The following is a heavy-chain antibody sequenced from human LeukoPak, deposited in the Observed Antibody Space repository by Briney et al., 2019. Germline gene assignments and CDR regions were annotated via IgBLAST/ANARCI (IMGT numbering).Heavy chain of an antibody. D-gene: IGHD3-22*01. Sequence: PGESLRISCKASGYSFTSYWITWVRQMPGKGLEWMGRIDPRDSYTNYSPSFQGHVTISADKSTNTADLQWSSLKASDTAMYYCARHGEYYYDSSGYYDYWGQGTLVTVSS. CDR2: IDPRDSYT. V-gene: IGHV5-10-1*01. J-gene: IGHJ4*02. CDR1: GYSFTSYW. CDR3: ARHGEYYYDSSGYYDY.